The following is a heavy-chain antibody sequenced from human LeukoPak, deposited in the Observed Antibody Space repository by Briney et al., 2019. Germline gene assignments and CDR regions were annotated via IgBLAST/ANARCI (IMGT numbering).Heavy chain of an antibody. D-gene: IGHD6-13*01. CDR3: ARVESSSWYTATTYYYYMDV. CDR2: INPNSGGT. V-gene: IGHV1-2*06. Sequence: ASVKVSCKASGYTFTGYYMHWVRQAPGQGLEWMGRINPNSGGTNYAQKFQGRVTMTRDTSISTAYMELSRLRSDDTAVYYCARVESSSWYTATTYYYYMDVWGKGTSVTVSS. J-gene: IGHJ6*03. CDR1: GYTFTGYY.